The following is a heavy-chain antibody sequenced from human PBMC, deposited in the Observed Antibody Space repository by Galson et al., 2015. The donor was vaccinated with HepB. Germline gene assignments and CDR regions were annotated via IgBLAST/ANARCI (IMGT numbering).Heavy chain of an antibody. CDR2: IYPGDSDT. V-gene: IGHV5-51*01. D-gene: IGHD5-24*01. Sequence: QSGAEVKKPGESLKISCKGSGYSFTSYWIGWVRQMPGKGLEWMGIIYPGDSDTRYSPSFQGRVTISADKSISTAYLQWSSLKASDTAMYYCARVGNGVEMATITPNNWFDPWGQGTLVTVSS. J-gene: IGHJ5*02. CDR3: ARVGNGVEMATITPNNWFDP. CDR1: GYSFTSYW.